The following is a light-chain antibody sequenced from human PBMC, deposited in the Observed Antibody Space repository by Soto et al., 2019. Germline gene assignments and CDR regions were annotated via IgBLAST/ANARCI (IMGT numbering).Light chain of an antibody. CDR1: QSVSSY. J-gene: IGKJ4*01. V-gene: IGKV3-11*01. CDR3: QQRSNWLLT. CDR2: DAS. Sequence: EIVLTQSPATLSLSPGERATLSCRASQSVSSYLAWYQQKPGQAPRLLIYDASNRATGIPPSFSGSGSGTDSTPTISRLEPEDAADYYCQQRSNWLLTFGRGTKVEIK.